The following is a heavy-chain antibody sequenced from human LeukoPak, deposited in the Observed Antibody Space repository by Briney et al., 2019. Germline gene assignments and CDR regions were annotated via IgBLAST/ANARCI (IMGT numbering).Heavy chain of an antibody. J-gene: IGHJ4*02. CDR2: ISSNGGST. D-gene: IGHD6-19*01. Sequence: GGSLRLSCSASGFTFSSYAMHWVRQAPGKGLEYGSAISSNGGSTLYADSGKGRFTISRDNSNNTLYLQMSSLRAEETAVYYCVKDRGSGWYIDYWGQGTLVTVSS. CDR1: GFTFSSYA. V-gene: IGHV3-64D*06. CDR3: VKDRGSGWYIDY.